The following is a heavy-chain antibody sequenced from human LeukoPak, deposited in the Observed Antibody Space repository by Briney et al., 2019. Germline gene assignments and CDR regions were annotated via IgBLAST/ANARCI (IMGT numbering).Heavy chain of an antibody. CDR2: IWSDENNK. CDR1: GFTFRVYA. Sequence: GRSLRLSCAASGFTFRVYAMHWVRQTPGKGLEWVAVIWSDENNKHYADSVKGRFTISRDNSKNTLSLQMNSLRVEDTAIYYCAKDIQLSTWGLGTMVTVSS. D-gene: IGHD5-24*01. J-gene: IGHJ3*01. CDR3: AKDIQLST. V-gene: IGHV3-33*06.